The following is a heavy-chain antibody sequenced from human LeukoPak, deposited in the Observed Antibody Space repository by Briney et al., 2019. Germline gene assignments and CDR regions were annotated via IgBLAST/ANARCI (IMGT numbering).Heavy chain of an antibody. J-gene: IGHJ6*03. V-gene: IGHV5-51*01. Sequence: GESLKISCKGSGYSFTSYWIGWVRQMPGKGLEWMGIIYPGDSDTRYSPSFQGQVTISADKFISTAYLQWSSLKASDTAMYYCARLVPVTIFGVVPTKGYYYYMDVWGKGTTVTVSS. CDR3: ARLVPVTIFGVVPTKGYYYYMDV. D-gene: IGHD3-3*01. CDR1: GYSFTSYW. CDR2: IYPGDSDT.